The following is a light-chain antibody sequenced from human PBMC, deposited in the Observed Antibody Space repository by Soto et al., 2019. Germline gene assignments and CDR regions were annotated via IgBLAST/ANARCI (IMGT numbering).Light chain of an antibody. CDR1: QDISNY. CDR3: QKYNIAPWT. J-gene: IGKJ1*01. V-gene: IGKV1-27*01. Sequence: DIQMTQSRASLSASVGDRVSITCRASQDISNYLAWYQQKPGKVPNLLIYGVSTLQSGVSSRFSGSGSGTDLSLTISSLQPEDVATYYCQKYNIAPWTFGQGTKVDIK. CDR2: GVS.